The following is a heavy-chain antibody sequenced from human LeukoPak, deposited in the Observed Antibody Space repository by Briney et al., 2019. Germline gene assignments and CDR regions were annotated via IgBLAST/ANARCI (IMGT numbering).Heavy chain of an antibody. CDR1: GYTFTGYY. CDR2: INPNSGGT. V-gene: IGHV1-2*02. Sequence: ASVKVSCKASGYTFTGYYMHWVRQAPGQGLEWMGWINPNSGGTNYAQKFRGSVTMTRDTSITTAYMELSSLRSDDTAVYYCARALRWDSSSAFDIWGQGTMVTVSS. CDR3: ARALRWDSSSAFDI. D-gene: IGHD6-19*01. J-gene: IGHJ3*02.